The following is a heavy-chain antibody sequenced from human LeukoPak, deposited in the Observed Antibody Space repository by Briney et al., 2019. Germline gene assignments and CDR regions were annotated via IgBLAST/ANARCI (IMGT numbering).Heavy chain of an antibody. V-gene: IGHV3-30-3*01. J-gene: IGHJ4*02. CDR1: GFTYSNYA. CDR3: ARAHYDSSGYLSDY. Sequence: GGSLRLSCAASGFTYSNYAMHWVRQAPGKGLEWVAVISYDGSNKYYADSVKGRFTISRDNSKNTLYLQMNSLRAEDTAMYYCARAHYDSSGYLSDYWGQGTLVTVSS. D-gene: IGHD3-22*01. CDR2: ISYDGSNK.